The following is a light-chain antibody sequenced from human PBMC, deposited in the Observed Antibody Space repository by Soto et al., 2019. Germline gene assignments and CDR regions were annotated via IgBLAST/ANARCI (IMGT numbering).Light chain of an antibody. Sequence: DIVMAQSPDSLAVSLGERATINCRSSRSVFYTSNEKNYLAWYQQRPGHSPTLLLYWASTRESGVPDRFSGSGSGTNLTRTVPSLEAEAVATYCCHQYFAPPWPFGQGTKVEIK. V-gene: IGKV4-1*01. J-gene: IGKJ1*01. CDR3: HQYFAPPWP. CDR1: RSVFYTSNEKNY. CDR2: WAS.